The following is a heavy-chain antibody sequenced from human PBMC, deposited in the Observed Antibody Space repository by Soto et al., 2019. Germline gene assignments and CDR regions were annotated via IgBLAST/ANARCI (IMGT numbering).Heavy chain of an antibody. V-gene: IGHV3-11*01. J-gene: IGHJ4*02. CDR1: GFTFSDDY. CDR3: GGRGYNFGLGGGVVDY. Sequence: QVQLVESGGGLVKPGGSLRLSCAASGFTFSDDYMSWIRQAPGKGLEWVSHISSSGSTIYYADSVKGRFTISRDNAKDSLFLEMKSLGAEDTGVYYWGGRGYNFGLGGGVVDYWGQGTLVTVSS. D-gene: IGHD3-16*01. CDR2: ISSSGSTI.